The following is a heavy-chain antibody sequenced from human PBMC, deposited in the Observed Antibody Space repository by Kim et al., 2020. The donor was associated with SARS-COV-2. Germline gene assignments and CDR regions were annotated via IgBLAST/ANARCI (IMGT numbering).Heavy chain of an antibody. CDR2: ISYDGSNK. CDR3: ARDGYSSSWYNSDYFDY. Sequence: GGSLRLSCAASGFTFSSYAMHWVRQAPGKGLEWVAVISYDGSNKYYADSVKGRFTISRDNSKNTLYLQMNSLRAEDTAVYYCARDGYSSSWYNSDYFDY. CDR1: GFTFSSYA. D-gene: IGHD6-13*01. V-gene: IGHV3-30*04. J-gene: IGHJ4*01.